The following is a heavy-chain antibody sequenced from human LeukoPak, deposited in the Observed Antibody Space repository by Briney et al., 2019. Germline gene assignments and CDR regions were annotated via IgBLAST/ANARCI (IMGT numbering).Heavy chain of an antibody. V-gene: IGHV3-23*05. CDR3: AKQSYARSLGE. J-gene: IGHJ4*02. CDR1: GFPLCDFT. D-gene: IGHD2-8*01. Sequence: GGSLRVSCATSGFPLCDFTTTGGPEAHGEGRERISTTKTGGSGTDDAESVKGRFTISRDNSKNTLYLQMSSLRAEDTAIYYCAKQSYARSLGEGGPGTLVTVSS. CDR2: TKTGGSGT.